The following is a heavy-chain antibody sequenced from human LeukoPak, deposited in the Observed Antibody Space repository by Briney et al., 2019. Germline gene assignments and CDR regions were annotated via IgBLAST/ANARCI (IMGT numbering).Heavy chain of an antibody. V-gene: IGHV1-2*02. CDR1: GYTFTGYY. J-gene: IGHJ4*02. CDR2: INPNSGGT. CDR3: ARGLVAYYYDSSGYLY. Sequence: ASVKVCCKASGYTFTGYYMHWVRQAPGQGLEWMGWINPNSGGTNYAQKFQGRVTMTRDTSISTAYMELSRLRSDDTAVYYCARGLVAYYYDSSGYLYWGQGTLVTVSS. D-gene: IGHD3-22*01.